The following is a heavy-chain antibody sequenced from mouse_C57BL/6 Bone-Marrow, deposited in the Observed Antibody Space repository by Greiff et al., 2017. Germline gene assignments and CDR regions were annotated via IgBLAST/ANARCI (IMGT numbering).Heavy chain of an antibody. Sequence: VKVVESGAELARPGASVKLSCKASGYTFTSYGISWVKQRTGQGLEWIGEIYPRSGNTYYNEKFKGKATLTADKSSSTAYMELRSLTSEDSAVYFCARSTTVVATPDYWGQGTTLTVSS. CDR3: ARSTTVVATPDY. J-gene: IGHJ2*01. CDR1: GYTFTSYG. V-gene: IGHV1-81*01. D-gene: IGHD1-1*01. CDR2: IYPRSGNT.